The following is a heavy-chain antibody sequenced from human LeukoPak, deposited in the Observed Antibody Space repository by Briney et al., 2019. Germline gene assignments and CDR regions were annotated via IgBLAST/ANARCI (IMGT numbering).Heavy chain of an antibody. D-gene: IGHD3-16*01. Sequence: PSETLSLTCTVSGGSISSYYWSWIRQPPEKGLEWIGYIYYSGSTNYNPSLKSRVTISVDTSKNQFSLKLSSVTAADMAVYYCARVWGDAFDIWGQGTMVTVSS. V-gene: IGHV4-59*01. J-gene: IGHJ3*02. CDR1: GGSISSYY. CDR3: ARVWGDAFDI. CDR2: IYYSGST.